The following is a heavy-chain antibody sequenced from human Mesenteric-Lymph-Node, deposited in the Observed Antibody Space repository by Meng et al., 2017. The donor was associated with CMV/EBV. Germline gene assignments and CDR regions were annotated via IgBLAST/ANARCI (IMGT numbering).Heavy chain of an antibody. Sequence: ASVKVSCKASGYTFIRYDINWVRQTTGQGLEWMGWMNPNSGNTGYAQKFQGRVTITRNTSISTAYTELSSLRSEDTAMYYCARRTYDGSIYYYYGMDVWGQGTTVTVSS. CDR3: ARRTYDGSIYYYYGMDV. J-gene: IGHJ6*02. D-gene: IGHD2-15*01. V-gene: IGHV1-8*03. CDR2: MNPNSGNT. CDR1: GYTFIRYD.